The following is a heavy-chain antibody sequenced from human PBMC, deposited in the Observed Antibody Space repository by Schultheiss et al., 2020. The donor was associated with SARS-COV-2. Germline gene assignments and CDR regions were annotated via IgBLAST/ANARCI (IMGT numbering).Heavy chain of an antibody. CDR2: INAGNGNT. V-gene: IGHV1-3*01. CDR3: ASGGDYTSEYLDY. Sequence: ASVKVSCKASGYTFTSYAMHWVRQAPGQRLEWMGWINAGNGNTKYSQKFQGRVTITRDTSASTAYMELRSLRSDDTAVYYCASGGDYTSEYLDYWGQGTLVTVSS. J-gene: IGHJ4*02. D-gene: IGHD4-17*01. CDR1: GYTFTSYA.